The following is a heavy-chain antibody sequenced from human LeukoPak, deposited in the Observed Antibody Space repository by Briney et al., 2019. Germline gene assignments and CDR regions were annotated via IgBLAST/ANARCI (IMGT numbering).Heavy chain of an antibody. V-gene: IGHV3-48*03. Sequence: GGSLRLSCAASGFTFSSYEMNWVRQAPGKGLEGVSSSSGSTIYYADSVKGRFTISRDNAKNSLYLQMNSLGAEDTAIYYCAREDSSGLDYWGQGTLVTVSS. D-gene: IGHD6-19*01. CDR2: SSSGSTI. CDR1: GFTFSSYE. CDR3: AREDSSGLDY. J-gene: IGHJ4*02.